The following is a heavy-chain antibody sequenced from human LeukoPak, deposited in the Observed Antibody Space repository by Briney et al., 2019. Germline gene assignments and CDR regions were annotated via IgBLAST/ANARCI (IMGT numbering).Heavy chain of an antibody. CDR1: GYSISSGYY. J-gene: IGHJ5*02. V-gene: IGHV4-38-2*02. CDR2: IYHSGST. Sequence: SEALSLTCTVSGYSISSGYYWGWIRQPPGKGLEWIGSIYHSGSTYYNPSLKSRVTISVDTSKNQFSLKLSSVTAADTAVYYCAREPYYDSSGYYFGYWFDPWGQGTLATVSS. CDR3: AREPYYDSSGYYFGYWFDP. D-gene: IGHD3-22*01.